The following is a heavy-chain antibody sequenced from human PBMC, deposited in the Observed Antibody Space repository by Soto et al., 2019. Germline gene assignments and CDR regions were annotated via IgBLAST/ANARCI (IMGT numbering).Heavy chain of an antibody. CDR2: ISSSSSTI. CDR3: ARDDRVTTYYYYYGMDV. V-gene: IGHV3-48*02. J-gene: IGHJ6*02. CDR1: GFTFSSYS. Sequence: GGSLRLSCAASGFTFSSYSMNWVRQAPGKGLEWVSYISSSSSTIYYADSVKGRFTISRDNAKNSLYLQMNSLRDEDTAVYYCARDDRVTTYYYYYGMDVWGQGTTVTVSS. D-gene: IGHD4-4*01.